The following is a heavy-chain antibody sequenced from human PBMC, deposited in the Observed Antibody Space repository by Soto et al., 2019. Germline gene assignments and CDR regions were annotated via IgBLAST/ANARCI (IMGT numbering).Heavy chain of an antibody. J-gene: IGHJ4*02. V-gene: IGHV3-23*01. CDR2: ISVNGADT. Sequence: PGGSPRLSCAASGFPFRNYAMSWVRQSPGNGLECVSPISVNGADTSYSDSVRGRFTIARDNSKGTMFLQINSLRADDTAAYYWAKDRRGRGRFVSSYWCQGTVIPVSS. CDR3: AKDRRGRGRFVSSY. D-gene: IGHD2-21*01. CDR1: GFPFRNYA.